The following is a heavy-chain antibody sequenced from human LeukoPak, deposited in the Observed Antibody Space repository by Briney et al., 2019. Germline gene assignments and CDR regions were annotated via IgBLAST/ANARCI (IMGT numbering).Heavy chain of an antibody. CDR1: GFTFSSYG. CDR2: ISGSGGST. J-gene: IGHJ6*04. V-gene: IGHV3-23*01. D-gene: IGHD3-10*02. Sequence: GGTLRLSCAASGFTFSSYGMSWVRQAPGKGLEWVSAISGSGGSTYYADSVKGRFTISRDNSKNTLYPQMNSLRAEDTAVYYCAELGITMIGGVWGKGTTVTISS. CDR3: AELGITMIGGV.